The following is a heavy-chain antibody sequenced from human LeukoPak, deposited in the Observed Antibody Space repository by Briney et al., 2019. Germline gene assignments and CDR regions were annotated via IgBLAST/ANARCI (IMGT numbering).Heavy chain of an antibody. CDR2: ISAYNGNT. CDR3: ARDFVGGALPGPPDY. J-gene: IGHJ4*02. CDR1: GYTFTSYG. D-gene: IGHD1-26*01. Sequence: ASVKVSCKASGYTFTSYGISWVRQAPGQGLEWMGWISAYNGNTNYAQKLQGRVTMTTDTSTSTAYMELRSLRSDDTAVYYCARDFVGGALPGPPDYWGQGTLVTVSS. V-gene: IGHV1-18*01.